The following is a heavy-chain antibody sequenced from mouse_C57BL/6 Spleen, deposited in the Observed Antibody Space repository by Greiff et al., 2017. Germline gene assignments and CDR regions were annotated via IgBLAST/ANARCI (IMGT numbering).Heavy chain of an antibody. V-gene: IGHV6-6*01. J-gene: IGHJ1*03. CDR1: GFTFSDAW. CDR2: IRNKANNHAT. D-gene: IGHD1-1*01. CDR3: TSYGSSPYWYFDV. Sequence: EVQGVESGGGLVQPGGSMKLSCAASGFTFSDAWMDWVRQSPEKGLEWVAEIRNKANNHATYYAESVKGRFTISRDDSKSSVYLQMNSLRAEDTGIYYCTSYGSSPYWYFDVWGTGTTVTVSS.